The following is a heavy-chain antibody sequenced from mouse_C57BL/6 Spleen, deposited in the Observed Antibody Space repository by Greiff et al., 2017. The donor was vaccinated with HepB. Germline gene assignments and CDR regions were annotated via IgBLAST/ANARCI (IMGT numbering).Heavy chain of an antibody. J-gene: IGHJ4*01. CDR2: IDPETGGT. V-gene: IGHV1-15*01. CDR1: GYTFTDYE. Sequence: VQLQQSGAELVRPGASVTLSCKASGYTFTDYEIHWVKQTPVHGLEWIGAIDPETGGTAYNQKFKGKAILTADKSSSTAYMELRSLTSEDSAVYYCTRGGGAMDYWGQGTSVTVSS. CDR3: TRGGGAMDY.